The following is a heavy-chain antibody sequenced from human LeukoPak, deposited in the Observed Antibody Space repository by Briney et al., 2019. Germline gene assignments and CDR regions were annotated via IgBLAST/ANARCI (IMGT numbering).Heavy chain of an antibody. CDR1: GFTFSRYG. D-gene: IGHD5-12*01. CDR3: ARDGPWLTYYGMDV. Sequence: GGSPRLSCAASGFTFSRYGMHWVRQAPGKGLEWVAVIWYDGSNKYYADSVKGRFTISRDNSKNTLYLQMNSLRAEDTAVYYCARDGPWLTYYGMDVWGQGTTVTVSS. V-gene: IGHV3-33*01. J-gene: IGHJ6*02. CDR2: IWYDGSNK.